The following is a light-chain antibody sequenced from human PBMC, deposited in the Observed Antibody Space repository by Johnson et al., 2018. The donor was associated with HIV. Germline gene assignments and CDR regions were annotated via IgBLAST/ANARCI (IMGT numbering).Light chain of an antibody. CDR1: SSNIGNNY. CDR2: DNN. V-gene: IGLV1-51*01. CDR3: ATWDNSLSAGLYL. Sequence: QSVLTQPPSVSAAPGQKVTISCSGSSSNIGNNYVSWYQQFPGTAPKLLIYDNNKRPSGIPDRFSGSKSGTSATLDITGLQTVDEADYYCATWDNSLSAGLYLFGTGTKVT. J-gene: IGLJ1*01.